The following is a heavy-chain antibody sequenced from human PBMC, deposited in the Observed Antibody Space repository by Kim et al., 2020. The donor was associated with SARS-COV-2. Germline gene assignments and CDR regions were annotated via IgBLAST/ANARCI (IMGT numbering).Heavy chain of an antibody. J-gene: IGHJ5*02. Sequence: ASVKVSCKASGYTFTGYYMHWVRQAPGQGLEWMGWINPNSGGTNYAQKFQGRVTMTRDTSISTAYMELSRLRSDDTAVYYCASNIDGYGSFSFRSSLSAWGQGTLVTVSS. CDR1: GYTFTGYY. CDR2: INPNSGGT. D-gene: IGHD5-12*01. V-gene: IGHV1-2*02. CDR3: ASNIDGYGSFSFRSSLSA.